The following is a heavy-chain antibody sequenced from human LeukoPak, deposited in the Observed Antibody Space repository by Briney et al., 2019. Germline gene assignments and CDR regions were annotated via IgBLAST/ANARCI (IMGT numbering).Heavy chain of an antibody. D-gene: IGHD3-9*01. CDR3: AKSNPTYYDILTGLFDY. J-gene: IGHJ4*02. V-gene: IGHV3-23*01. Sequence: GGSLRLSCAASGFTFSSYAMIWVRQAPGKGLDWVSAISVSGGSTYYADSVKGRFTISRDNSKNTLYLQMNSLRAEDTAVYYCAKSNPTYYDILTGLFDYWGQGTLVTVSS. CDR2: ISVSGGST. CDR1: GFTFSSYA.